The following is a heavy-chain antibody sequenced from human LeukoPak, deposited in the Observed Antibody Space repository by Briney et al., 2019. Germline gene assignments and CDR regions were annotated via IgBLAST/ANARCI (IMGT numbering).Heavy chain of an antibody. Sequence: PGGSLRLSCAASEFTVSSNHMNWVRQAPGKGLEWVSYISSSSSNIFYADSVKGRFTISRDNAKNSLYLQMNSLRDEDTAVYYCARPRNYFDYWGQGTLVTVSS. CDR3: ARPRNYFDY. D-gene: IGHD7-27*01. J-gene: IGHJ4*02. CDR1: EFTVSSNH. CDR2: ISSSSSNI. V-gene: IGHV3-48*02.